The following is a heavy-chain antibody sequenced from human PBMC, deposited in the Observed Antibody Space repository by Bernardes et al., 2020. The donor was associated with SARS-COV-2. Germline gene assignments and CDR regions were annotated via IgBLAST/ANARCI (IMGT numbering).Heavy chain of an antibody. D-gene: IGHD3-22*01. V-gene: IGHV3-21*06. CDR3: ARDLLTDYDSSGYYLPDGFEI. CDR2: ISSSSSYI. CDR1: GFTFTHHT. Sequence: GSLSPSCAASGFTFTHHTMNWVRPAPGKGLEWVSSISSSSSYIFYADAVKGRFTISRDNAKNSVYLQMNSLRAEDTAVYHCARDLLTDYDSSGYYLPDGFEIWGQGTMVTVSS. J-gene: IGHJ3*02.